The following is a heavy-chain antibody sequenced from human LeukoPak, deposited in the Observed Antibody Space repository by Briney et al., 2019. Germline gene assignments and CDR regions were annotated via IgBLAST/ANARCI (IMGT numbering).Heavy chain of an antibody. V-gene: IGHV3-33*06. Sequence: PGGSLRLSCVASGFTFSDYGLHWVRQAPGKGLEWVAVIWHDGSEKYYGDSVKGRFTISRDDSKNTLHLQMNSLRVEDTAVYYCAKDSLWSGYYGTANFDYWGQGTLVTVSS. CDR1: GFTFSDYG. CDR2: IWHDGSEK. J-gene: IGHJ4*02. CDR3: AKDSLWSGYYGTANFDY. D-gene: IGHD3-3*01.